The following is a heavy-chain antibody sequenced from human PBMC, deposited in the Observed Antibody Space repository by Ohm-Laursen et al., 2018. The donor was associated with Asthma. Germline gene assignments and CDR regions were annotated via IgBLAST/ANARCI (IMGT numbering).Heavy chain of an antibody. J-gene: IGHJ4*02. CDR2: ISWNSGSI. CDR1: GFTFDDYA. D-gene: IGHD6-13*01. CDR3: AKDDVAYSSSWNYFDY. Sequence: SLRLSCAASGFTFDDYAMHWVRQAPGKGLEWVSGISWNSGSIGYADSVKGRFTISRDNSKNTLYLQMNSLRAEDTAVYYCAKDDVAYSSSWNYFDYWGQGTLVTVSS. V-gene: IGHV3-9*01.